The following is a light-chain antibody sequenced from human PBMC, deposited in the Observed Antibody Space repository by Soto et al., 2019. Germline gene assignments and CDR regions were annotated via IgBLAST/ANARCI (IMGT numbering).Light chain of an antibody. CDR1: SSNIGSNP. CDR2: RNN. J-gene: IGLJ3*02. CDR3: ATWEDTLYGPV. V-gene: IGLV1-44*01. Sequence: QSVLAQPPSASGTPGQTVTISCSGSSSNIGSNPVQWYQQFPGTAPKLLIYRNNQRPSGVPDRFSGSKSGTSASLAISGVQPEDEADYHCATWEDTLYGPVFGGGTKVTVL.